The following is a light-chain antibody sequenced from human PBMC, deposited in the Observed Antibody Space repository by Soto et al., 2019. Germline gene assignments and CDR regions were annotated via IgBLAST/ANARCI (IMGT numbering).Light chain of an antibody. V-gene: IGKV3-11*01. CDR1: QSVSSY. Sequence: EIVLTQSPATLSLSPGERATLSCRASQSVSSYLAWYQQKPGQAPRLLIYDASYSATGIPARFSGSGSGTDFTLTIISLEPEDFAIYYCQQRSNWYTFGQGTKLEIK. J-gene: IGKJ2*01. CDR2: DAS. CDR3: QQRSNWYT.